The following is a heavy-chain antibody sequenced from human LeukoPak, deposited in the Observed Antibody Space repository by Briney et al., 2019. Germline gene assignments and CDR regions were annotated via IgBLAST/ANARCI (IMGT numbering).Heavy chain of an antibody. CDR3: ARVESIVVDRGAFDI. J-gene: IGHJ3*02. CDR1: GYTFTGYY. Sequence: ASVKASCKASGYTFTGYYMHWVRQAPGQGLEWMGWINPNSGGTNYAQKFQGWVTMTRDTSISTAYMELSRLRSDDTAVYYCARVESIVVDRGAFDIWGQGTMVTVSS. CDR2: INPNSGGT. D-gene: IGHD2-2*01. V-gene: IGHV1-2*04.